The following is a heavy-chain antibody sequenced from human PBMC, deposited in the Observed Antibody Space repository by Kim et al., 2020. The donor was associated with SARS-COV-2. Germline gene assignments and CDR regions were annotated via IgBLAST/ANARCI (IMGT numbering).Heavy chain of an antibody. V-gene: IGHV3-30*18. Sequence: GGSLRLSCAASGFAFSTYGMHWVRQAPGKGLEWVAVISYDGSNKYYADSVKGRFTISRDNSKNTLYLQMNSLRPEDTAVYYCAKEKYTYGSYYFDYWGQGTLVTVSS. CDR2: ISYDGSNK. J-gene: IGHJ4*02. CDR1: GFAFSTYG. D-gene: IGHD5-18*01. CDR3: AKEKYTYGSYYFDY.